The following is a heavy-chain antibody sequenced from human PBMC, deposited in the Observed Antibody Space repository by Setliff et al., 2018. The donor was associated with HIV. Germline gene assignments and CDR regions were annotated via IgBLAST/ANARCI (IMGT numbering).Heavy chain of an antibody. J-gene: IGHJ4*02. D-gene: IGHD6-13*01. CDR1: GFTFSNYA. V-gene: IGHV3-23*01. CDR3: AREDSSWYGSLDY. Sequence: GGSLRLSCGTSGFTFSNYAMSWVRQAPGKGLEWVSAISSSGTNTDYADSVKGRFIISRDNSKNTVYLQMNSLRAEDMAIYYCAREDSSWYGSLDYWGQGTPVTVSS. CDR2: ISSSGTNT.